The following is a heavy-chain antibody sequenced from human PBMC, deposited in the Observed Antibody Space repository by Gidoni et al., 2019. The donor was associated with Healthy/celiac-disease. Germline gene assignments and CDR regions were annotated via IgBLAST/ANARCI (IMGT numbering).Heavy chain of an antibody. CDR2: ISSSSSYI. CDR3: ARDGVEMATINLLDY. D-gene: IGHD5-12*01. J-gene: IGHJ4*02. V-gene: IGHV3-21*01. Sequence: ELQLLESGGGLVRPGGSLSLSCAASGFTFRSYSMNWVRQAPGKGLEWVSSISSSSSYIYYADSVKGRFTISRDNAKNSLYLQMNSLRAEDTAVYYCARDGVEMATINLLDYWGQGTLVTVSS. CDR1: GFTFRSYS.